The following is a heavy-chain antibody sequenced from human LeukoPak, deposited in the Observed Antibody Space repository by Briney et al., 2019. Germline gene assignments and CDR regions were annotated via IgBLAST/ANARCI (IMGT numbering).Heavy chain of an antibody. V-gene: IGHV3-7*01. D-gene: IGHD6-19*01. CDR2: IKQDGSEK. CDR1: GFTFSSYW. Sequence: GGSLRLSCAASGFTFSSYWMSWVRQAPGKGLERVANIKQDGSEKYYVDSVKGRFTISRDNAKNSLYLQMNSLRAEDTAVYYCARDDSSGWSLYYYYYYGMDVWGQGTTVTVSS. J-gene: IGHJ6*02. CDR3: ARDDSSGWSLYYYYYYGMDV.